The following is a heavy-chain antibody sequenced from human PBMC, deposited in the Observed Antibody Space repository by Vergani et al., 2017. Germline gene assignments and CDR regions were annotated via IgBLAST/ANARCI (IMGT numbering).Heavy chain of an antibody. CDR3: ATSGSXTIVRGADYYYMDV. CDR2: INPSGGST. D-gene: IGHD2-2*01. Sequence: QVQLVQSGAEVKKPGASAKVSCKASGYTFTSYYMHWVRQAPGQGLEWMGIINPSGGSTSYAQKFQGRVTMTRDTSTSTVYMELSSLRSEDTAVYYCATSGSXTIVRGADYYYMDVWGKGTTVTVSS. CDR1: GYTFTSYY. V-gene: IGHV1-46*03. J-gene: IGHJ6*03.